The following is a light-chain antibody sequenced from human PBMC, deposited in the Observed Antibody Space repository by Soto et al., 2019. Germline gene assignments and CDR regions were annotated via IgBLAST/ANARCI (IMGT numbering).Light chain of an antibody. CDR3: QSYDSSLSGSYV. CDR1: SSNIWAGYD. CDR2: GNS. J-gene: IGLJ1*01. V-gene: IGLV1-40*01. Sequence: SVLRQPHRVAGALGQRVTISCTGSSSNIWAGYDVHWYQQLPGTAPALLIYGNSSRPSGVPDRFSGSKSGTSASLAITGLQAEDEADYYCQSYDSSLSGSYVFGTGTKVTVL.